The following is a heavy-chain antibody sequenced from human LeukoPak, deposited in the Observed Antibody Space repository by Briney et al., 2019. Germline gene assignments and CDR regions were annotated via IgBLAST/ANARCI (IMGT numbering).Heavy chain of an antibody. J-gene: IGHJ5*02. D-gene: IGHD6-13*01. CDR2: INPNSGGT. V-gene: IGHV1-2*02. CDR1: GYTFTGYY. Sequence: ASVKVSCKASGYTFTGYYMHWVRQAPGQGLEWMGWINPNSGGTNYAQKFQGRVTMTRDTSISTAYMELSGLRSDDTAVYYCARDFGYSSTLNWFDPWGQGTLVTVSS. CDR3: ARDFGYSSTLNWFDP.